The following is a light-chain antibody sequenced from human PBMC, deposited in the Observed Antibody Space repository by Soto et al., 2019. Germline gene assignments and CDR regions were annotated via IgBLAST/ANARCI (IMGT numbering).Light chain of an antibody. CDR2: AAS. CDR3: QQSYSTPRT. V-gene: IGKV1-39*01. Sequence: DIQMTQSPSSLSASVGDRVTITCRASQSISSYLNWYQQKPGKAPKRLIYAASSLQSGVPSRFSGSGSGTDFTLTISSLQPEDFATYYCQQSYSTPRTFGQGTQLEIK. CDR1: QSISSY. J-gene: IGKJ1*01.